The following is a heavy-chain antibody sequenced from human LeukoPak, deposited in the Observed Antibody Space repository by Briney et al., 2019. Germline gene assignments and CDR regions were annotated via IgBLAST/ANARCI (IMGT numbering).Heavy chain of an antibody. CDR2: INPNSGGT. D-gene: IGHD3-3*02. CDR1: GYTFTGYY. Sequence: ASVKVSCKASGYTFTGYYMHWVRQAPGQGLEWMGWINPNSGGTNYAQKFQGRVTMTGDTSISTAYMELSRLRSDDTAVFYCAGAEVFSNERLDYWGQGTLVTVSS. V-gene: IGHV1-2*02. CDR3: AGAEVFSNERLDY. J-gene: IGHJ4*02.